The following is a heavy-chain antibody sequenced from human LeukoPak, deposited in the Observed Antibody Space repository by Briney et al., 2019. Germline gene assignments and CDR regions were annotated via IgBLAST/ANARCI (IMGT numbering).Heavy chain of an antibody. CDR2: ISGSGLRT. Sequence: PGGSVILSCAASGFIFSNYAMAWVRQTPGKGLEWVSAISGSGLRTNYADSARGRFTISRDNSKNTVDLQMDSLRAEDTAIYYCARGWMVKYYLDYWGQGTLVTVSS. V-gene: IGHV3-23*01. CDR3: ARGWMVKYYLDY. D-gene: IGHD6-19*01. J-gene: IGHJ4*02. CDR1: GFIFSNYA.